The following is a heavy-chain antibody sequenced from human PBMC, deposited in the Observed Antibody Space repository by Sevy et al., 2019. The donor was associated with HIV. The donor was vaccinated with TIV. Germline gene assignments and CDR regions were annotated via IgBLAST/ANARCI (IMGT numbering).Heavy chain of an antibody. CDR2: IKSKTDGGTT. CDR3: TTGEAAVRGFDY. D-gene: IGHD6-13*01. V-gene: IGHV3-15*01. Sequence: GGSLRLSCAASGFTFSNAWMSWVRQAPGKGLEWVGRIKSKTDGGTTDYAVPVKGRFTISRDDSKNTLYLQMNSLKTEDTAVYYCTTGEAAVRGFDYWGQGTLVTVSS. CDR1: GFTFSNAW. J-gene: IGHJ4*02.